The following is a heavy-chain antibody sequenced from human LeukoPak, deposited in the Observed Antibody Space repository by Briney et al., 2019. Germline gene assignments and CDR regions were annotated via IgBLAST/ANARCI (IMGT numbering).Heavy chain of an antibody. CDR3: AYTNHLTY. V-gene: IGHV3-7*01. CDR1: GFTLSSYW. D-gene: IGHD3-16*01. CDR2: IKYDGSEE. J-gene: IGHJ4*02. Sequence: GSLRLSCAASGFTLSSYWMHWVRQAPGQGLEWVANIKYDGSEEYYADSVKGRFTISRDNAKNSLSLQMNYVRAGDTAIYYCAYTNHLTYWGQGTLVTVSS.